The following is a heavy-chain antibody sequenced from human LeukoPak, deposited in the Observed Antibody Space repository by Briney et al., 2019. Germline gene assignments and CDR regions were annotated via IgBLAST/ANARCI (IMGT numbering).Heavy chain of an antibody. D-gene: IGHD1-26*01. Sequence: GGSLRLSCAGSGFTFSTYWMHWVRQAPGKALVWVSRINTDGSSTTYADSVKGRFTISRDNAKNTLDLQMNSLRAKDTALYYCARALGSSSDYWGQGTLVSVSS. J-gene: IGHJ4*02. CDR3: ARALGSSSDY. V-gene: IGHV3-74*01. CDR2: INTDGSST. CDR1: GFTFSTYW.